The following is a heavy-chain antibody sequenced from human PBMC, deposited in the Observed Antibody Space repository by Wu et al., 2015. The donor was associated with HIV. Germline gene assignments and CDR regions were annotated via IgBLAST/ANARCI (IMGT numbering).Heavy chain of an antibody. Sequence: QVHLVQFGGEVKKPGASVKVSCKASGYTFTSYGISWVRQAPGQGLEWMGWISAYNGNTNYAQKLQGRVTMTTDTSTSTAYMELRSLRSDDTAVYYCATTRGIAVAGTWEALDYWGQGTLVTVSS. CDR2: ISAYNGNT. D-gene: IGHD6-19*01. V-gene: IGHV1-18*01. CDR1: GYTFTSYG. J-gene: IGHJ4*02. CDR3: ATTRGIAVAGTWEALDY.